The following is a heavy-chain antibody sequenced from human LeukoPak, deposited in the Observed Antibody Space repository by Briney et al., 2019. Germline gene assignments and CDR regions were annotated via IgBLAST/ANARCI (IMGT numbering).Heavy chain of an antibody. Sequence: ASVKVSCKVSGYTLTELSMHWVRQAPGKGFEWMGGFDPEDGETIYAQKFQGRVTMTEDTSTDTAYMELSSLRSEDTAVYYCARVSHSYYYFYYMDVWGKGTTVTVSS. J-gene: IGHJ6*03. CDR1: GYTLTELS. V-gene: IGHV1-24*01. CDR3: ARVSHSYYYFYYMDV. CDR2: FDPEDGET.